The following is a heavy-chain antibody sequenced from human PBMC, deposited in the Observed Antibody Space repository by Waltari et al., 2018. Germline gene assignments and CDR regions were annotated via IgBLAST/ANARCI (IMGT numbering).Heavy chain of an antibody. D-gene: IGHD3-22*01. CDR3: ARDYNYKIDY. CDR1: GFTFSNYL. J-gene: IGHJ4*02. CDR2: IKNDGSTT. Sequence: EVQLVESGGGSVQPGGSLSLSGAASGFTFSNYLMHWVRQSSGEGLVWISRIKNDGSTTRYADSVGGRFTISRDNAKNTLYLDMNHLRVEDTAIYYCARDYNYKIDYWGQGILVTVSS. V-gene: IGHV3-74*01.